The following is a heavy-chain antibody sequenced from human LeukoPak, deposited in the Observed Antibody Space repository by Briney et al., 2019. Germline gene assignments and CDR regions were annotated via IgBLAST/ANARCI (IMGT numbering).Heavy chain of an antibody. CDR3: AREDYYDSSGYSFDY. CDR1: GGSISSYY. D-gene: IGHD3-22*01. Sequence: SETLSLTCTVSGGSISSYYWSWIRQPPGKGLEWIGYIYYSGSTNYNPSLKSRVTTSVDTSKNQFSLKLSSVTAADTAVYYCAREDYYDSSGYSFDYWGQGTLVTVSS. J-gene: IGHJ4*02. V-gene: IGHV4-59*01. CDR2: IYYSGST.